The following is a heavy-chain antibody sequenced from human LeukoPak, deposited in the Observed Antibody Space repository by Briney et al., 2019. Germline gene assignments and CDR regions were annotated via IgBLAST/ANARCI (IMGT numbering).Heavy chain of an antibody. CDR1: GGSISSSNYY. J-gene: IGHJ4*02. CDR3: ARTYCTDGSCRIDY. CDR2: IYYSGST. V-gene: IGHV4-39*01. D-gene: IGHD2-8*01. Sequence: SETLSPTCTVSGGSISSSNYYWGWIRQPPGKGLERIGSIYYSGSTYYNPSPKSRVTISVDTSKDQFSLKLSSVTAADTAVYYCARTYCTDGSCRIDYWGQGTLVTVSS.